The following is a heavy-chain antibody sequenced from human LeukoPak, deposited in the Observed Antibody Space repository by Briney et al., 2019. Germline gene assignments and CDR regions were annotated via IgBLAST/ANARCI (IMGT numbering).Heavy chain of an antibody. V-gene: IGHV3-30-3*01. CDR3: AREAMIRAFDI. CDR2: ISYDGSNK. D-gene: IGHD3-22*01. J-gene: IGHJ3*02. CDR1: GFTFSSYA. Sequence: GGSLRLSCAASGFTFSSYAMHWVRQAPGKGLEWVAVISYDGSNKYYADSVKGRFTISRDNSKNTLYLQMNSLRAEDTAVYYCAREAMIRAFDIWGQGTMVTVSS.